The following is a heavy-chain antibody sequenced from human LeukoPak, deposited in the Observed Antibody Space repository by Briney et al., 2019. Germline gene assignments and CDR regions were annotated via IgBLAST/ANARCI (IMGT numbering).Heavy chain of an antibody. V-gene: IGHV4-34*01. Sequence: SETLSLTCAVYGESFSGYYWSWIRQPPGKGLEWIGEINHSGSTNYNPSLKSRVTISVDTSKNQFSLKLSSVTAADTAVYYCARVTVYKLRFLEWLPLDYWGQGTLVTVSS. D-gene: IGHD3-3*01. J-gene: IGHJ4*02. CDR2: INHSGST. CDR3: ARVTVYKLRFLEWLPLDY. CDR1: GESFSGYY.